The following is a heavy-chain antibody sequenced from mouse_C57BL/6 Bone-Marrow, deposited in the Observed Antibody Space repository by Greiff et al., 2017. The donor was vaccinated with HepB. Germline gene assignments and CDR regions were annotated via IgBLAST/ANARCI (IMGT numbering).Heavy chain of an antibody. CDR3: ARDLYYDYGMDY. V-gene: IGHV7-1*01. CDR1: GFTFSDFY. J-gene: IGHJ4*01. CDR2: SRNKANDYTT. Sequence: EVNVVESGGGLVQSGRSLRLSCATSGFTFSDFYMEWVRQAPGKGLEWIAASRNKANDYTTEYSASVKGRFIVSRDTSQSILYLQMNALRAEDTAIYYCARDLYYDYGMDYWGQGTSVTVSS. D-gene: IGHD2-4*01.